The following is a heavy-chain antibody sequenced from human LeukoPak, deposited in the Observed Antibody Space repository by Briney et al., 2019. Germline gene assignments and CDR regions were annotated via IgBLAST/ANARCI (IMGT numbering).Heavy chain of an antibody. D-gene: IGHD6-19*01. J-gene: IGHJ4*02. V-gene: IGHV3-20*04. CDR2: INWDGGRT. CDR1: GFTFDDYG. CDR3: AREDYGSGWPSDY. Sequence: GSLRLSCAASGFTFDDYGMTWVRQVPGKGLEWVSGINWDGGRTDYVDSVKGRFTISRDNAKNFLYLQMNSLRAEDTALYYCAREDYGSGWPSDYWGQGTLVIVSS.